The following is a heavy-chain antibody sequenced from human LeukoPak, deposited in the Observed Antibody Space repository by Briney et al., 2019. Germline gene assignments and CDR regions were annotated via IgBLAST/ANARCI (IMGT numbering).Heavy chain of an antibody. CDR1: AFTFSDYY. Sequence: GGSLRLSCAASAFTFSDYYMNWNRQAPGKGLKWVSYISSSSSHIYYGDSVKGRFTISTANAKNSMYLQMNSLRAEDTAVYYCARGRLYGPDYWGQGTLVTVSS. CDR3: ARGRLYGPDY. CDR2: ISSSSSHI. J-gene: IGHJ4*02. V-gene: IGHV3-11*04. D-gene: IGHD4-17*01.